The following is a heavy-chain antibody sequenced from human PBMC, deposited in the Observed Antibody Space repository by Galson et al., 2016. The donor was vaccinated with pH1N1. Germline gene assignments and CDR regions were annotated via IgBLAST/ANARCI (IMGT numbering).Heavy chain of an antibody. V-gene: IGHV1-69*04. CDR2: IIPILGMT. CDR3: TLLQEHL. CDR1: GATFSTFA. J-gene: IGHJ6*01. Sequence: SVKVSCKASGATFSTFAITWVRQAPGQGLEWMGRIIPILGMTNYAQRFHGRVTITADTSTYTAYMELSSLHQGPIGLPPGTLLQEHLWG.